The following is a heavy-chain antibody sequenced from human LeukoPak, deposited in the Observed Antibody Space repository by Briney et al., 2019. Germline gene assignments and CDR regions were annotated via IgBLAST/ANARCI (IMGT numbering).Heavy chain of an antibody. V-gene: IGHV3-30*03. D-gene: IGHD3-16*01. CDR1: GFTFSSYG. Sequence: GGSLRLSCAAPGFTFSSYGMHWVRQAPGKGLEWVAVISYDGSNKYYADSVKGRFTISRDNSKNTLYLQMNSLRAGDTAVYYCARGLPGGFDYWGQGTLVTVSS. CDR2: ISYDGSNK. CDR3: ARGLPGGFDY. J-gene: IGHJ4*02.